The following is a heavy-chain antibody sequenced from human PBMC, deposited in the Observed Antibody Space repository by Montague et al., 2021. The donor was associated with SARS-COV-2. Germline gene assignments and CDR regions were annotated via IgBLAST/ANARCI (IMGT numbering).Heavy chain of an antibody. Sequence: SLRFSCAASGFTFSDSSMTWVRQAPGKGLEWVSTIQTGSDYIYYAESLKGRFTISRDDAQNSLFLQMNGLTADDTAVYYCARDNSGWSRDYWGQGTLVTVSS. CDR3: ARDNSGWSRDY. CDR2: IQTGSDYI. J-gene: IGHJ4*02. CDR1: GFTFSDSS. V-gene: IGHV3-21*01. D-gene: IGHD6-13*01.